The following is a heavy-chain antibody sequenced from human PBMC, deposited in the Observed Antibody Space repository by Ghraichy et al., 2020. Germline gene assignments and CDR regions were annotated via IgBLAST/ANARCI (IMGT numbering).Heavy chain of an antibody. J-gene: IGHJ4*02. Sequence: GSLRLSCTVSGGSISSYYWSWIRQPAGKGLEWIGRIYTSGSTNYNPSLKSRVTMSVDTSKNQFSLKLSSVTAADTAVYYCARESSSGDFDYWGQGTLVTVSS. CDR3: ARESSSGDFDY. V-gene: IGHV4-4*07. CDR1: GGSISSYY. CDR2: IYTSGST. D-gene: IGHD6-13*01.